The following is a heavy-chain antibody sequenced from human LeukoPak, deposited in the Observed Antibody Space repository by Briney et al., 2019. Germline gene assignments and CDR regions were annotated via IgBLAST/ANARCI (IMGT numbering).Heavy chain of an antibody. CDR3: ARDDCTTRHCRFWYEN. Sequence: GGSLRLSCTASGFSFSDYSMSWIRQAPGKGLEWISYISSIGDTVYADSVKGRFSISRDNAKNSLFLQMNSLRAEDTAVFYCARDDCTTRHCRFWYENWGQGTLVTVSS. V-gene: IGHV3-11*06. D-gene: IGHD1-26*01. J-gene: IGHJ4*02. CDR2: ISSIGDT. CDR1: GFSFSDYS.